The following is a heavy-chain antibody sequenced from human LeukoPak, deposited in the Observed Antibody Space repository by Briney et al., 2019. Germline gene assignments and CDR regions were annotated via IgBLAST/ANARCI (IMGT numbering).Heavy chain of an antibody. CDR1: GFTLSNAW. V-gene: IGHV3-15*01. Sequence: PGGSLRLSCAASGFTLSNAWMSWVRQAPGKGLEWVGRIKSKTDGGTTDYAAPVKGRFTISRDDSKNTLYLQMNSLKTEDTAVYYCTTEGELTTYYYGMDVWGKGTTVTVSS. J-gene: IGHJ6*04. CDR3: TTEGELTTYYYGMDV. CDR2: IKSKTDGGTT. D-gene: IGHD1-7*01.